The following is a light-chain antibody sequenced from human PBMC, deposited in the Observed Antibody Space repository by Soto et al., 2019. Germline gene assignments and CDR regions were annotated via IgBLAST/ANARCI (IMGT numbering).Light chain of an antibody. V-gene: IGKV3-11*01. CDR1: PIVTNY. CDR3: QQSNIWPQST. CDR2: GAF. J-gene: IGKJ5*01. Sequence: EIVLTQSPATLSLSPGERATLSCRASPIVTNYLAWYQQKPGQPPRLLIYGAFNRAAGIPARFSCSGSGTDFTITISSLEPEDYAVYYCQQSNIWPQSTFGQGTRLEIK.